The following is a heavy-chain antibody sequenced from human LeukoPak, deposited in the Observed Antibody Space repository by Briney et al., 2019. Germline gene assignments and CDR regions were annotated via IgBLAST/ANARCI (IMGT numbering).Heavy chain of an antibody. CDR1: GVTFSSYA. J-gene: IGHJ6*02. D-gene: IGHD6-13*01. CDR3: ASARSSIAAAFLRPPSKLDYYYYGMDV. CDR2: IWYGGSNK. V-gene: IGHV3-33*08. Sequence: GGSLRLSCAASGVTFSSYAMSWVRQAPGKGLEWVAVIWYGGSNKYYADSVKGRFTISRDNSKNTLYLQMNSLRAEDTAVYYCASARSSIAAAFLRPPSKLDYYYYGMDVWGQGTTVTVSS.